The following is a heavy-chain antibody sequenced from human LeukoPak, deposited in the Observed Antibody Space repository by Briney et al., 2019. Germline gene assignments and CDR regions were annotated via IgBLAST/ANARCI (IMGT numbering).Heavy chain of an antibody. CDR2: IYPADSDT. Sequence: GESLKISCKGSGYIFTTYWISWVRQMPGKGLEWMGIIYPADSDTRYSPSFQGQVTISADKSINTAYLQWSSLEASDTAMYYCARHSFLGYCSTTSCRTPFDIWGQGTIVTISS. V-gene: IGHV5-51*01. CDR1: GYIFTTYW. D-gene: IGHD2-2*01. CDR3: ARHSFLGYCSTTSCRTPFDI. J-gene: IGHJ3*02.